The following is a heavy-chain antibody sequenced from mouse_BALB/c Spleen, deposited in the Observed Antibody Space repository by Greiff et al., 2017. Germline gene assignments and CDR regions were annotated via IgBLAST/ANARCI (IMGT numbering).Heavy chain of an antibody. J-gene: IGHJ3*01. V-gene: IGHV1-4*01. Sequence: VQLQQSGAELARPGASVKMSCKASGYTFTSYTMHWVKQRPGQGLEWIGYINPSSGYTNYNQKFKDKATLTADKSSSTTYMQLSSLTSDDSAVYYCAKSEGFAYWGQGTLVTVSA. CDR2: INPSSGYT. CDR3: AKSEGFAY. CDR1: GYTFTSYT.